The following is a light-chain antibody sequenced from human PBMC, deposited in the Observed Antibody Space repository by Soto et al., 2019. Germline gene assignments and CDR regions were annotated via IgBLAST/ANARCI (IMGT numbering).Light chain of an antibody. CDR2: GAS. CDR3: QHYGDSPYT. Sequence: EIVLTQSPGTLSLSPGERATLSCRASQSISSSYLAWYQQKPGQAPRLLIYGASSRATGIPDKFSGRGSGTDFTLTISRLEPEDFAVYYCQHYGDSPYTFGQGTKLEIK. CDR1: QSISSSY. J-gene: IGKJ2*01. V-gene: IGKV3-20*01.